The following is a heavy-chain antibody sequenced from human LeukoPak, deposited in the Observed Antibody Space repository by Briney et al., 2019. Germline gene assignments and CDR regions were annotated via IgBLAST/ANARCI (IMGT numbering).Heavy chain of an antibody. V-gene: IGHV3-23*01. J-gene: IGHJ4*02. CDR1: GFTFSSYA. CDR3: ASNPTIFGVVPN. CDR2: ISGSGGST. Sequence: GGSLRLSCAASGFTFSSYAMSWVRQAPGKGLEWVSAISGSGGSTYYADSVKGRFTISRDNSKNTLYLQMNSLRAEDTAVYYCASNPTIFGVVPNWGQGTLVTVSS. D-gene: IGHD3-3*01.